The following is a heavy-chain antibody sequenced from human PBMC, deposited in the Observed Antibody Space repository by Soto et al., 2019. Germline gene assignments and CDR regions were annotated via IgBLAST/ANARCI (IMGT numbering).Heavy chain of an antibody. V-gene: IGHV5-10-1*01. D-gene: IGHD2-2*01. Sequence: GESLKISCKGSGYSFTSYWISRVRQMPGKGLEWMGRIDPSDSYTNYSPSFQGHVTIPADKSISTAYLQWSSLKASDTAMYYCARHPYASRWFDPWGQGTLVTVSS. CDR2: IDPSDSYT. CDR1: GYSFTSYW. CDR3: ARHPYASRWFDP. J-gene: IGHJ5*02.